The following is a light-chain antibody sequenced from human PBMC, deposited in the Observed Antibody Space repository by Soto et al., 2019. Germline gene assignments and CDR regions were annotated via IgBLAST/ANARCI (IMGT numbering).Light chain of an antibody. CDR3: QSYASSLSGSVV. J-gene: IGLJ2*01. V-gene: IGLV1-40*01. Sequence: QSVLTQPPSVSGAPGQRVTISCTGSSSNIGAGYDVHWYQQLPGTAPKLLIYGNSNRPSGVPDRFSGSKSGTSASLAITGLQAEDEADYYCQSYASSLSGSVVFGGGTKVTV. CDR2: GNS. CDR1: SSNIGAGYD.